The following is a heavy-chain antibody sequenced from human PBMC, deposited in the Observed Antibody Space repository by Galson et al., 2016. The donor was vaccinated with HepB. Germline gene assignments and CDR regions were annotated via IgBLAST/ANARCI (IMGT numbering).Heavy chain of an antibody. CDR2: VHHSGST. D-gene: IGHD4-17*01. J-gene: IGHJ6*03. CDR1: GGSMDNYY. Sequence: ETLSLTCTVSGGSMDNYYWSWFRQPPGKGLEWIGFVHHSGSTDYNPSLKSRLTILVDTSKNQFSLKLSSVTAADTAVYYCARGDNPDYGDYASAYYYMDVWGKGT. CDR3: ARGDNPDYGDYASAYYYMDV. V-gene: IGHV4-59*12.